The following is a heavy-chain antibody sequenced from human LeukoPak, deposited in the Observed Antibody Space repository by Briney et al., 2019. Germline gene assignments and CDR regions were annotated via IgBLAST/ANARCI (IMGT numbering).Heavy chain of an antibody. D-gene: IGHD6-19*01. CDR3: ARMDGYQSIAVAGTTGLFDY. CDR1: GYSFTSYW. V-gene: IGHV5-51*01. CDR2: IYPGDSDT. Sequence: GESLKISCKGSGYSFTSYWIGWVRQMPGKGLEWMGIIYPGDSDTRYSPSFQGQVTISADKSISTAYLQWSSLKASDTAMYYCARMDGYQSIAVAGTTGLFDYWGQGTLVTVSS. J-gene: IGHJ4*02.